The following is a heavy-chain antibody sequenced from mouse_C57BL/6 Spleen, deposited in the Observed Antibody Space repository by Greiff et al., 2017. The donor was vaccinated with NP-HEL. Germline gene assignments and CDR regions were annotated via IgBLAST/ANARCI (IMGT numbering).Heavy chain of an antibody. CDR3: ARHDYYGNYDDYAMDY. CDR1: GYTFTEYT. J-gene: IGHJ4*01. CDR2: FYPGSGST. Sequence: QVHVKQSGAELVKPGASVKLSCKASGYTFTEYTIHWVKQRPGQGLEWIGWFYPGSGSTKYHEKFKGQATLTGDKSSSTVYLELSRLTSEDSAVYFCARHDYYGNYDDYAMDYWGQGTSVTVSS. D-gene: IGHD2-1*01. V-gene: IGHV1-62-2*01.